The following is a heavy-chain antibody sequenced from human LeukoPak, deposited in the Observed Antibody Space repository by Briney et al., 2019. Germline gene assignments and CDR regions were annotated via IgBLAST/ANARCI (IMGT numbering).Heavy chain of an antibody. CDR1: GGSISINY. CDR2: IRSSGST. J-gene: IGHJ4*02. CDR3: ARDVTPATL. V-gene: IGHV4-59*01. Sequence: SETLSLTCTVSGGSISINYWSWIRQPPGKGLEWIGYIRSSGSTNYNPSLKSRVTISMDTSKEQFSLQLSSVTAADTAVYYCARDVTPATLWGQGTLVTVSS. D-gene: IGHD3-16*01.